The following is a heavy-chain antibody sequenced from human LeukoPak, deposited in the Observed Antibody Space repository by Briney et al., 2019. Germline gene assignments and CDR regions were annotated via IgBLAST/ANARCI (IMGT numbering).Heavy chain of an antibody. CDR2: IYSGENT. Sequence: GGSLRLSCAASGITVSVNYMSWVRQAPGKGLEWVSVIYSGENTYYADSVKGRFTISRDKSKNTLYLQMNSLRAEDTAVYYCARAPPTVTKHGMDVWGQGTTVTVS. CDR3: ARAPPTVTKHGMDV. J-gene: IGHJ6*02. D-gene: IGHD4-17*01. V-gene: IGHV3-53*01. CDR1: GITVSVNY.